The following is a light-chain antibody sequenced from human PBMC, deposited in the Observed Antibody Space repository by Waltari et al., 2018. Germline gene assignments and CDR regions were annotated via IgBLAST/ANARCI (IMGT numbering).Light chain of an antibody. V-gene: IGLV2-11*01. CDR1: SSDVGTYKY. Sequence: QSALTQPRSVSGSPGQSVTISCTGTSSDVGTYKYVSWHQQHPGQAPKLIIFDVSKRPSGVPDRFSGSKSGDTASLTISGLQAEDEADCYCCSYTVSNTLLFGGGTKLTVL. CDR3: CSYTVSNTLL. J-gene: IGLJ3*02. CDR2: DVS.